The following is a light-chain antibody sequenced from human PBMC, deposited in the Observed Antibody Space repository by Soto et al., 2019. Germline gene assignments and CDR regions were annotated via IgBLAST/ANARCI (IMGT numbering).Light chain of an antibody. Sequence: VMTRSAATLSVSPGERATLSCRASQSVGNNLAWYQQKPGQAPRLLIHGASIRATGVSARFSGSGSGTEFTLTISSLQSEDFAVYYCQQCDDWPRTFGQGTKVDIK. J-gene: IGKJ1*01. CDR2: GAS. CDR3: QQCDDWPRT. V-gene: IGKV3-15*01. CDR1: QSVGNN.